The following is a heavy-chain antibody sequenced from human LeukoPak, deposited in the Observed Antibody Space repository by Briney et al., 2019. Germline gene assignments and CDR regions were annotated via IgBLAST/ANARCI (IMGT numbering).Heavy chain of an antibody. J-gene: IGHJ4*02. V-gene: IGHV4-59*01. CDR1: GGSISSYY. CDR2: IYYSGITNYNSGIT. Sequence: SETLSPTCTVSGGSISSYYWSWIWQPPGKGLEWIGYIYYSGITNYNSGITNYNPSLTSRVTISVDTSKNQFSLKLSSVTAADTAVYYCARSGYDEYYFDYWGQGTLVTVSS. CDR3: ARSGYDEYYFDY. D-gene: IGHD3-22*01.